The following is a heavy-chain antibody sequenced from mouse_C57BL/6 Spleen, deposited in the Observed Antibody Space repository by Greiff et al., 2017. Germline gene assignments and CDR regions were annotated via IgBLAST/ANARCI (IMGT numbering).Heavy chain of an antibody. D-gene: IGHD1-1*01. V-gene: IGHV1-64*01. J-gene: IGHJ1*03. CDR2: IHPNSGST. Sequence: VQLQQPGAELVKPGASVKLSCKASGYTFTSYWMHWVKQRPGQGLEWIGMIHPNSGSTNYNEQFKSKATLTVDKSSSTAYMQTSSLTSEDSAVYYCAIQVPLTTVVAKGYFDVWGTGTTVTVSS. CDR3: AIQVPLTTVVAKGYFDV. CDR1: GYTFTSYW.